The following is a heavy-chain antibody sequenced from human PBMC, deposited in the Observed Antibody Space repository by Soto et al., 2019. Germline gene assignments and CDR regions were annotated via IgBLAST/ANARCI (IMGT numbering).Heavy chain of an antibody. CDR2: IIPILGIA. V-gene: IGHV1-69*02. CDR3: ASQPKCRGGSCYRSEYGMDV. Sequence: QVQLVQSGAEVKKPGSSVKVSCKASGGTFSSYTISWVRQAPGQGLEWMGRIIPILGIANYAQKFQGRVTITADKSTSTAYMELSSLRSEDTAVYYCASQPKCRGGSCYRSEYGMDVWGQGTTVTVSS. J-gene: IGHJ6*02. CDR1: GGTFSSYT. D-gene: IGHD2-15*01.